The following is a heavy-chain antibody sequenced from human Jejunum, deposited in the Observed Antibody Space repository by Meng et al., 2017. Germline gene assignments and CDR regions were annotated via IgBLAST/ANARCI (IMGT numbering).Heavy chain of an antibody. CDR3: ARALGAYGDSGFAY. CDR1: GGSLKDFY. Sequence: LPQGGAGLLEPSEATSLPCSVSGGSLKDFYWNWIRQPPGKGLEWIGEISHSGSTNYNPSLKSRVTISVDRSQNQLSLKLTSVSGTDTAVYFCARALGAYGDSGFAYWGQGALVTVSS. CDR2: ISHSGST. D-gene: IGHD4-17*01. J-gene: IGHJ4*02. V-gene: IGHV4-34*01.